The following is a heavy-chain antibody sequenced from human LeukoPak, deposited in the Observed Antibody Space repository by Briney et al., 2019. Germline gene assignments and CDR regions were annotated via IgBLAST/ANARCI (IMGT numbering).Heavy chain of an antibody. CDR1: GFTFGDYA. J-gene: IGHJ4*02. D-gene: IGHD1-26*01. V-gene: IGHV3-49*04. CDR2: IRSKAYGGTA. Sequence: GGSLRLSCTASGFTFGDYARTWVRQAPGKGLEWVGFIRSKAYGGTAEYAASVKGRFTISRDDSKSIAYLQMNSLRAEDTAVYYCAKDGRGGSYLGYYFDYWGQGTLVTVSS. CDR3: AKDGRGGSYLGYYFDY.